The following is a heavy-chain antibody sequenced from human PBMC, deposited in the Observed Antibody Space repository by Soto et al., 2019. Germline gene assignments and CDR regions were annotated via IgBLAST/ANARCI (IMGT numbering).Heavy chain of an antibody. CDR3: ARGGSTSCFD. J-gene: IGHJ4*02. D-gene: IGHD2-2*01. V-gene: IGHV3-74*01. CDR2: VNSDGSAT. CDR1: GFTFSTYW. Sequence: GGSLRLSCAASGFTFSTYWMHWVRQAPGKGLVWVSRVNSDGSATSYADSVKGRFTISRDNAKNTLYLQMNSLRAEDTAVYYCARGGSTSCFDWGQGTLVTVSS.